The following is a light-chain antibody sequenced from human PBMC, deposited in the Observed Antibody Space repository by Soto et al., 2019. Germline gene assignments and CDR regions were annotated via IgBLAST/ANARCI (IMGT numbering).Light chain of an antibody. Sequence: DIQMTQSPSSLSASVGDRVTITCPASQSIDSYLNWYQQKPGKAPKLLIYAASSLQSGVPSRFSGSGSGADFTLTISSLQPEDSAAYYCQQSYNTPTFGQGTKVEIK. CDR1: QSIDSY. CDR3: QQSYNTPT. CDR2: AAS. V-gene: IGKV1-39*01. J-gene: IGKJ1*01.